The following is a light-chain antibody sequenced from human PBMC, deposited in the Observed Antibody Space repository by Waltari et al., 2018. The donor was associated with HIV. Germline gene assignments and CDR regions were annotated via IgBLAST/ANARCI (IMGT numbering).Light chain of an antibody. J-gene: IGLJ2*01. CDR3: SSYAGSNTLI. CDR1: RSAVGASNY. V-gene: IGLV2-8*01. Sequence: QSALTQPPSASGSPGHSVTISCTGTRSAVGASNYVSWYQQHPGKAPKLIIDEVTKRPSGVPDRFSASKSGNTASLTVSGLQTDDEADYYCSSYAGSNTLIFGGGTNLIVL. CDR2: EVT.